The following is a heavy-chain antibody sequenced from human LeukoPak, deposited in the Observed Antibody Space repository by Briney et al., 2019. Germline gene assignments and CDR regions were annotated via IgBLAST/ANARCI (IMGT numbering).Heavy chain of an antibody. CDR1: GFTFSDSF. CDR3: ARGDSSGAPDY. D-gene: IGHD3-22*01. Sequence: PGGSLRLSCAASGFTFSDSFMNWLRQAPGKGLEWLSYISHSGSNLDYAESVRGPFTISRDNANHSLYLQINSLRAEDTAVYYCARGDSSGAPDYWGQGTLVTVSS. J-gene: IGHJ4*02. V-gene: IGHV3-11*01. CDR2: ISHSGSNL.